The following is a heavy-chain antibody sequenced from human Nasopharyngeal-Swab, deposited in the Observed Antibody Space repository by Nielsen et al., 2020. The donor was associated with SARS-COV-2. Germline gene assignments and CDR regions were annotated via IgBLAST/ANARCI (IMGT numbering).Heavy chain of an antibody. CDR2: IYYSGST. Sequence: SETLSLTCTVSGGSISSGGYYWSWIRQHPGKGLEWIGYIYYSGSTYYNPSLKSQVTISVDTSKNQFSLKLSSVTAADTAVYYCARETLGLGIVVGDYWGQGTLVTVSS. D-gene: IGHD3-22*01. J-gene: IGHJ4*02. CDR1: GGSISSGGYY. CDR3: ARETLGLGIVVGDY. V-gene: IGHV4-31*01.